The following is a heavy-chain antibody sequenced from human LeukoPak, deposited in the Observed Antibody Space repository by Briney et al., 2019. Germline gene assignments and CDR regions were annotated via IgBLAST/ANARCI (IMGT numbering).Heavy chain of an antibody. CDR1: GYTLTELS. J-gene: IGHJ6*03. Sequence: ASVKVSCKVSGYTLTELSMHWVRQAPGKGREWMGGFDPEDGETIYAQKFQGRVTMTEDTSTDTAYMELSSLRSEDTAVYYCATDSQYYYYMDVWGKGTTVTVSS. V-gene: IGHV1-24*01. CDR3: ATDSQYYYYMDV. CDR2: FDPEDGET.